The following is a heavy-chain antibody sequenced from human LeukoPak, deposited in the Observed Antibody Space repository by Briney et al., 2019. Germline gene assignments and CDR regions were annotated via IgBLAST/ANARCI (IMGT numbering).Heavy chain of an antibody. CDR1: GFTFSSHE. CDR3: ARDRGSRRDWFDP. CDR2: ISSSGSTI. J-gene: IGHJ5*02. Sequence: PGGSLRLSCAASGFTFSSHEMNWVRQAPGKGLEWVPYISSSGSTIYYADSVKGRFTISRDNAKNSLYLQMNSLRAEDTALYYCARDRGSRRDWFDPWGQGTLVTVSS. D-gene: IGHD2-2*01. V-gene: IGHV3-48*03.